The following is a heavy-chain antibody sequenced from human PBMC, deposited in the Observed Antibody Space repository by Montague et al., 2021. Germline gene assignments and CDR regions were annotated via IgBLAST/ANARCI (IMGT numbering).Heavy chain of an antibody. D-gene: IGHD6-19*01. Sequence: SLRLSCAASGFTFSSYAMHWVRQAPGKGLEWVAVISYDGSNKYYADSVKGRFTISRDNSKNTLYLQMNSLRAEDTAVYYCARSLTSGLLAEYFQHWGQGNLVTVSS. CDR3: ARSLTSGLLAEYFQH. V-gene: IGHV3-30-3*01. CDR2: ISYDGSNK. J-gene: IGHJ1*01. CDR1: GFTFSSYA.